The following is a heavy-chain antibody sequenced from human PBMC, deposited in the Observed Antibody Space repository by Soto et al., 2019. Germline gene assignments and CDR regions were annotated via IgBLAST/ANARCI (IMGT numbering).Heavy chain of an antibody. Sequence: SGPTLVNPTQTLTLTCTFSGFSLSVSGQGVGWIRQPPGKALEWLALTYWDDAKRYSPSLRSRLTITTDTYRKEVVTTMTNMDPADTATYYCAHFSGSFSLFFDYWGQGMLVTVSS. CDR2: TYWDDAK. V-gene: IGHV2-5*02. J-gene: IGHJ4*02. CDR3: AHFSGSFSLFFDY. D-gene: IGHD1-26*01. CDR1: GFSLSVSGQG.